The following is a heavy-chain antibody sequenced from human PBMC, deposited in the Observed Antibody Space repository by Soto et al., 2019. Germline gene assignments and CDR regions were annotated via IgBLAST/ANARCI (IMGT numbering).Heavy chain of an antibody. CDR2: ISYYGGDE. V-gene: IGHV3-30*18. CDR3: AKETSSTVTLDAFDI. CDR1: GFTFSNFG. Sequence: PGGSLRLSCAASGFTFSNFGMHWVRRAPGKGLEWVAFISYYGGDEFYADSVKGRVTISRDNSKNTLYLQLNSLRAEDTAVYYCAKETSSTVTLDAFDIWGQGTMVTVS. J-gene: IGHJ3*02. D-gene: IGHD4-17*01.